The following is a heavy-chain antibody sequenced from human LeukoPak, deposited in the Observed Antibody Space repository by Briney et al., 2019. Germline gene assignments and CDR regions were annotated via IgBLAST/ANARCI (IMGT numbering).Heavy chain of an antibody. V-gene: IGHV3-33*06. D-gene: IGHD6-19*01. CDR2: IWHDGSAE. CDR3: AKDSRGGWTGYFDN. Sequence: EGSLRLSCAASAFSFSGYGIHWVRHAPGKGLEWVAVIWHDGSAEFYADSVRGRFSISRDDSKNMVYLQMNYLRAEDTALYYCAKDSRGGWTGYFDNWGQGTLVTVSS. CDR1: AFSFSGYG. J-gene: IGHJ4*02.